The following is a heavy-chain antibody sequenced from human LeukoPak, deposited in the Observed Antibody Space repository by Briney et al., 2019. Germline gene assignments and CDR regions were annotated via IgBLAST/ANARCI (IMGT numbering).Heavy chain of an antibody. CDR1: GYTLTELS. D-gene: IGHD2-2*01. V-gene: IGHV1-24*01. J-gene: IGHJ2*01. Sequence: ASVKVSCKVSGYTLTELSMHWVRQAPGKGLEWIGGFDPGDGETIYAQKFQGRVTMTEDTSTDTAYMELSSLRSEDTAVYYCATAISSTSVHNWYFDLWGRGTLVTVSS. CDR3: ATAISSTSVHNWYFDL. CDR2: FDPGDGET.